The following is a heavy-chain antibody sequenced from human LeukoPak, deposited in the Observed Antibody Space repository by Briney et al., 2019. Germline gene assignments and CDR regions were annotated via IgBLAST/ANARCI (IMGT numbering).Heavy chain of an antibody. D-gene: IGHD6-13*01. CDR1: GGTFSSYA. J-gene: IGHJ4*02. CDR3: ARDEVAAAVNDY. V-gene: IGHV1-69*10. Sequence: SVKVSCKASGGTFSSYAISWVRQAPGQGLEWMGGIIPILGIANYAQKFQGRVTITADKSTSTAYMELSSLRSEDTAVYYCARDEVAAAVNDYWGQGTLVTVSS. CDR2: IIPILGIA.